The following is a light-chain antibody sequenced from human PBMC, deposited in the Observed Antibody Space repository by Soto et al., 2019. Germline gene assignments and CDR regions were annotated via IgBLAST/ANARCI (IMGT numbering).Light chain of an antibody. CDR2: TSG. Sequence: IAMTQSPSSLSASEGDRVTITCRASQRITTNLSWYQQKPGKTPKLLISTSGTLHRGVTSRFRGSGSGTDLPLTMTALSPEGFATYFCYQTYSTPYTFGQGNKLEIK. CDR1: QRITTN. J-gene: IGKJ2*01. CDR3: YQTYSTPYT. V-gene: IGKV1-39*01.